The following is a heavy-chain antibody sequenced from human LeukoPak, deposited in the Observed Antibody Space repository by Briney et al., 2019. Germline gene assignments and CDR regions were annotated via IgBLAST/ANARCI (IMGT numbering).Heavy chain of an antibody. D-gene: IGHD3-9*01. CDR2: INHSGST. CDR3: VRSLRLTGYYNDPYYFDY. Sequence: SETLSLTCAVYGGSFSGYYWSWIRQPPGKGLEWIGEINHSGSTNYNPSLKSRVTISVDTSKNQFSLKLSSVTAADTAVYYCVRSLRLTGYYNDPYYFDYWGQGTLVTVSS. J-gene: IGHJ4*02. CDR1: GGSFSGYY. V-gene: IGHV4-34*01.